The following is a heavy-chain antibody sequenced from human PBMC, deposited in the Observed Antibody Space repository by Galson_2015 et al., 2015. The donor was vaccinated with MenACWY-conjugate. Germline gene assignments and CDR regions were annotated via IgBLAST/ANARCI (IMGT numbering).Heavy chain of an antibody. D-gene: IGHD1-26*01. CDR2: ISPGDSNT. J-gene: IGHJ6*02. Sequence: QSGAEVKQPGESLQISCKGSGYYFTSYWIAWVRQIPGKGLEWMGLISPGDSNTRYSPSFQGQVTISADKSISTAYLQWSSLKASDTAMYYCARPPPGGRGMDVWGQGTTVTVSS. CDR1: GYYFTSYW. CDR3: ARPPPGGRGMDV. V-gene: IGHV5-51*01.